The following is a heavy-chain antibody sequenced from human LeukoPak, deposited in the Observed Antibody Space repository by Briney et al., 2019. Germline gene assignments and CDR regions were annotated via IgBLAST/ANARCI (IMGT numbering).Heavy chain of an antibody. CDR3: ARRAGEYSHPYDY. CDR2: ISAYNGNT. CDR1: GYTFTSYS. Sequence: GASVKVSCKASGYTFTSYSFNWVRQAPGQGLEWMGWISAYNGNTNYAQKLQGRVTMTTDTSTSTAYMELRSLTSDDTAVYYCARRAGEYSHPYDYWGQGTLVTVSS. J-gene: IGHJ4*02. V-gene: IGHV1-18*01. D-gene: IGHD4-17*01.